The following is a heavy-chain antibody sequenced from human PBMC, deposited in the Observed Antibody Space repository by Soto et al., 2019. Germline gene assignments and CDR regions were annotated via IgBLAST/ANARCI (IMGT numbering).Heavy chain of an antibody. CDR2: VNPNNGDT. V-gene: IGHV1-8*01. D-gene: IGHD3-10*01. J-gene: IGHJ4*02. CDR1: GYTFSNYD. Sequence: QVQLVQSGAELKKPGASVKVSCKASGYTFSNYDMNWVRQATGQGPEWIGWVNPNNGDTGNAQKFTGRITLTTDISTTTAYMELTSLRSEDTTIYYCAKVARKGSAIDFDYWGQGTLITVSS. CDR3: AKVARKGSAIDFDY.